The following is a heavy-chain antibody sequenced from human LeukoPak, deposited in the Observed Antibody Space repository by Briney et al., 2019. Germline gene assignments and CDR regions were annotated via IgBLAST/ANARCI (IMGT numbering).Heavy chain of an antibody. CDR1: GGSFSGYY. J-gene: IGHJ4*02. CDR2: INHSGST. V-gene: IGHV4-34*01. D-gene: IGHD1-1*01. Sequence: SETLSLTCAVYGGSFSGYYWSWIRQPPGKGLEWIGEINHSGSTNYNPSLKSRVTISVDTSKNQFSLKLSSVTAADTAVYYCARAPGRRTTRGYDYWGQGTLVTVSS. CDR3: ARAPGRRTTRGYDY.